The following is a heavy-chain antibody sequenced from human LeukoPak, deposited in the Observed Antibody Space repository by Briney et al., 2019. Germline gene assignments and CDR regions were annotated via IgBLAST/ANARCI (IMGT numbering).Heavy chain of an antibody. Sequence: GGSLRLSCAASGFTFSSFAMSWVRQAPGKGLEWISGISGSGASTYYADSVKGRFTISRDDSRNTLYLQMNSLRGDDTAVYYCAKDVGKWESLHFFDYWGQGTLVTVSS. V-gene: IGHV3-23*01. CDR2: ISGSGAST. CDR1: GFTFSSFA. J-gene: IGHJ4*02. CDR3: AKDVGKWESLHFFDY. D-gene: IGHD1-26*01.